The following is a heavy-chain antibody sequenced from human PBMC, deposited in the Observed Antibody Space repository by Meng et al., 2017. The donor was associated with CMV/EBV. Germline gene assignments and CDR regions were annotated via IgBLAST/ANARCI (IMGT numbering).Heavy chain of an antibody. V-gene: IGHV3-30*03. CDR3: AREPTEHIVVVIAILTYGMDV. D-gene: IGHD2-21*01. Sequence: GESLKISCAASGFTFSSYWMSWVRQAPGKGLEWVAVISYDGSNKYYADSVKGRFTISRDNSKNTLYLQMNSLRAEDTAVYYCAREPTEHIVVVIAILTYGMDVWGQGTTVTVSS. CDR1: GFTFSSYW. CDR2: ISYDGSNK. J-gene: IGHJ6*02.